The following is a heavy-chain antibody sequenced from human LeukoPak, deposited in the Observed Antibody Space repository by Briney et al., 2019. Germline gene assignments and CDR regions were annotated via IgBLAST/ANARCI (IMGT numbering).Heavy chain of an antibody. CDR1: GGSFSGYY. CDR3: ARWGMVVPAAIRDPRFDP. CDR2: INHSGST. J-gene: IGHJ5*02. D-gene: IGHD2-2*02. Sequence: SETLSLTCAVYGGSFSGYYWSWIRQPPGKGLEWIGEINHSGSTNYNPSLKSRVTISVDTSKNQFSLKLSSVTAADTAVYYCARWGMVVPAAIRDPRFDPWGQGTLVTVSS. V-gene: IGHV4-34*01.